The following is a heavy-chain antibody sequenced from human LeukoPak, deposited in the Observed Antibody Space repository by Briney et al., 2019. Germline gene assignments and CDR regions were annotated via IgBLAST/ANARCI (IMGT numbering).Heavy chain of an antibody. V-gene: IGHV3-21*01. J-gene: IGHJ5*02. Sequence: GESLRLSCAASGFTFSTYSMNWLRLAPGKGLEWVSSISPDSNYKYYVDSVKGRFTISRDNAKSSLYLQMNSLRAEDTAVYYCARVDSSGYYSTWGQGTLVTVSS. CDR3: ARVDSSGYYST. CDR1: GFTFSTYS. CDR2: ISPDSNYK. D-gene: IGHD3-22*01.